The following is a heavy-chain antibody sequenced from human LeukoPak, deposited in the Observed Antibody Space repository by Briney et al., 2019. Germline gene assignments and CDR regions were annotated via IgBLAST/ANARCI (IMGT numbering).Heavy chain of an antibody. Sequence: SEAVSLTCTVSGGSIINYYWSWIRQPAGKGLEWIGRIYSSGTTIYNPSLKSRVTMSVDTSKNQFSLKMSSVTAADTAVYSCASGSSGYDPWGQGTLVTVST. CDR3: ASGSSGYDP. V-gene: IGHV4-4*07. CDR2: IYSSGTT. J-gene: IGHJ5*02. CDR1: GGSIINYY. D-gene: IGHD5-12*01.